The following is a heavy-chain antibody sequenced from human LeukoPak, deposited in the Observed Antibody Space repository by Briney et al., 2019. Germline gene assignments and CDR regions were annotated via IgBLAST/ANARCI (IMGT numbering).Heavy chain of an antibody. Sequence: PGGSLRLSCAASGFTFNSYWMNWVRQAPGKGLEWVANIKRDGSEKYYVDSVKGRFTISRDNAKNSLDLQMHSLRAEDTAVYYCARRPAIFMDGVYYYSMDVWGQGTTVTVSS. V-gene: IGHV3-7*03. CDR2: IKRDGSEK. J-gene: IGHJ6*02. CDR1: GFTFNSYW. D-gene: IGHD2-2*01. CDR3: ARRPAIFMDGVYYYSMDV.